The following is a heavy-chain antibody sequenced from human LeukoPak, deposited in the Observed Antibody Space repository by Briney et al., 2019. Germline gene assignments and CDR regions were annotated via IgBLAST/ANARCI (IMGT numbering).Heavy chain of an antibody. V-gene: IGHV3-48*03. Sequence: QSGGSLRLSCAASGFTFSSYEMNWVRQTPGKGLEWVSYISSSGSTIYYADSVKGRFTISRDNAKNSLYLQMNSLRAEDTAVYYCARDVYDRGIYYYYGMDVWGQGTTVTVSS. D-gene: IGHD5/OR15-5a*01. CDR3: ARDVYDRGIYYYYGMDV. CDR1: GFTFSSYE. CDR2: ISSSGSTI. J-gene: IGHJ6*02.